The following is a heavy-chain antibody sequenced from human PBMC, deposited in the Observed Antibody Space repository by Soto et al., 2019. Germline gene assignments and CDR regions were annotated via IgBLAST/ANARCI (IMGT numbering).Heavy chain of an antibody. J-gene: IGHJ5*02. CDR1: GYTFFTYD. CDR2: ISTYSGDT. V-gene: IGHV1-18*01. CDR3: ARRHGPTTSEYWFDP. D-gene: IGHD5-12*01. Sequence: QVHLVQSGVEVKTPGASVKVSCQASGYTFFTYDISWVRQAPGQGLEWMGWISTYSGDTKYAQKFQGRVTMTTDTSTTTAYLELRRRRSDDTAVYYCARRHGPTTSEYWFDPWGQGTLVTVSS.